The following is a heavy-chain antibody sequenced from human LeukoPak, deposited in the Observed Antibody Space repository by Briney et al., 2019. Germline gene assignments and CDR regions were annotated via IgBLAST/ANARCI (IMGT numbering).Heavy chain of an antibody. CDR2: IYYSGST. CDR3: ARDGEYYGSGSYYKKPYYYYGMDV. D-gene: IGHD3-10*01. V-gene: IGHV4-59*01. CDR1: GGSFSGYY. J-gene: IGHJ6*04. Sequence: SETLSLTCAVYGGSFSGYYWSWIRQPPGKGLEWIGYIYYSGSTNYNPSLKSRVTISVDTSKNQFSLKLSSVTAADTAVYYCARDGEYYGSGSYYKKPYYYYGMDVWGKGTTVTVSS.